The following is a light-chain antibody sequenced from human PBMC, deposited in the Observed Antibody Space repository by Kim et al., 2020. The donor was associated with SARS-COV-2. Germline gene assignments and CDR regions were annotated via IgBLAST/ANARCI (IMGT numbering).Light chain of an antibody. CDR2: GAS. V-gene: IGKV1-17*01. CDR1: QDIRNN. CDR3: LQHNSYPIT. J-gene: IGKJ5*01. Sequence: ASGGDRVTITRRASQDIRNNLGWYQQSPGRAPKRLIYGASSLQSGVPSRFSGSGSGTGFTLTISSLQPEDFATYFCLQHNSYPITFGQGKRLEIK.